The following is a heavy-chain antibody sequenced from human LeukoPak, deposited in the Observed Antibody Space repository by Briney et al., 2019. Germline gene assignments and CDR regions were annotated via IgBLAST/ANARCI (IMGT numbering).Heavy chain of an antibody. D-gene: IGHD1-26*01. J-gene: IGHJ4*02. CDR2: INHSGST. CDR1: GGSFSGYY. V-gene: IGHV4-34*01. CDR3: ARSGGSGFQLDS. Sequence: KPSETLSLTCAVYGGSFSGYYWSWIRQPPGKGLEWIGEINHSGSTNYNPSLKSRVTISVDTSKNQFSLKLSSVTAADTAVYYCARSGGSGFQLDSWGQGTLVTVSS.